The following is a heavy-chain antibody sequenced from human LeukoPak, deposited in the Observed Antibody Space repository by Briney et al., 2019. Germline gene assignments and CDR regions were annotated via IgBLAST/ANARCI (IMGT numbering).Heavy chain of an antibody. D-gene: IGHD2-2*01. CDR2: ISSSGTI. Sequence: PGGSLRLSCAASGFTFSSYSMNWVRQAPGKGLEWVSYISSSGTIYYADSVKGRFTISRDNAKNSLYLQMNSLRDEDTAVYYCARDGTSCYFSSCYYYYYMDVWGKGTTVTVSS. CDR1: GFTFSSYS. V-gene: IGHV3-48*02. CDR3: ARDGTSCYFSSCYYYYYMDV. J-gene: IGHJ6*03.